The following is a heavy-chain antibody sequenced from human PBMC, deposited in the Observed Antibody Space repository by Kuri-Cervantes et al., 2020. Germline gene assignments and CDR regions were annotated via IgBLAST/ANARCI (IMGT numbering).Heavy chain of an antibody. CDR2: IYSGGST. CDR3: ARQEKQWLVLVDY. D-gene: IGHD6-19*01. Sequence: GGSLRLSCAASGFTVSSNYMSWVRQAPGKGLEWVSVIYSGGSTYYADSVKGRCTISRDNSKNTLYLQMNSLRDEDTAVYYCARQEKQWLVLVDYWGQGTLVTVSS. J-gene: IGHJ4*02. CDR1: GFTVSSNY. V-gene: IGHV3-66*04.